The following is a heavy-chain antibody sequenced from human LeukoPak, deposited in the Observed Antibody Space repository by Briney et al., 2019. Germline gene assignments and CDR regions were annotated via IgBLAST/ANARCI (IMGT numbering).Heavy chain of an antibody. CDR1: GFTFSSYA. CDR3: AKTPYYEILTGYYYFDY. Sequence: GGSLRLSCAASGFTFSSYAMSWVRQAPGKGLEWVSAISGSGGSTYYADSVKGRFTISRDNSKNTLYLQMNSLRAEDTAVYYCAKTPYYEILTGYYYFDYWGQGTLVTVSS. D-gene: IGHD3-9*01. V-gene: IGHV3-23*01. J-gene: IGHJ4*02. CDR2: ISGSGGST.